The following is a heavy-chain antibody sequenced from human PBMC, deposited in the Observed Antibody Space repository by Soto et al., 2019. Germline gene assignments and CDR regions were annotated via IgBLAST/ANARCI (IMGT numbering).Heavy chain of an antibody. D-gene: IGHD2-2*01. Sequence: GGSLRLSCAASGFIFSSHTMNWVRQAPGRGLEWVSYISRSGETIYYADSVKGRFTISRDNAENSLYLQMNSLRDEDTAVYYYASRNLAGCSCTSCRYSFDYWGRRTLVTVSS. CDR3: ASRNLAGCSCTSCRYSFDY. J-gene: IGHJ4*02. CDR1: GFIFSSHT. V-gene: IGHV3-48*02. CDR2: ISRSGETI.